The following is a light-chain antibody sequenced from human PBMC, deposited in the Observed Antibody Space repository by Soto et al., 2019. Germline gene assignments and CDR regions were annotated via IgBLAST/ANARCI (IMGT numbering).Light chain of an antibody. CDR3: QHYNDEPGT. V-gene: IGKV1-5*01. Sequence: DIQMTQSPSTLSASVGDRVTITCRASQNIGNWLAWYQQKPGKTPDLLIYDASSLESGVPLRFSGSGSGTESPLTITSLQTDDSASYYCQHYNDEPGTFGQGTKVEIK. CDR1: QNIGNW. CDR2: DAS. J-gene: IGKJ1*01.